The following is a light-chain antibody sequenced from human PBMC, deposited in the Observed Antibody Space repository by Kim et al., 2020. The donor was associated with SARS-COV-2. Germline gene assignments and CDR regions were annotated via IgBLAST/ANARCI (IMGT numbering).Light chain of an antibody. CDR3: HQRASWPLP. CDR1: QTVGNY. V-gene: IGKV3-11*01. CDR2: HAS. Sequence: EIVLTQSPVTLSLSPGERATLSCRTSQTVGNYLDWYQQKPGQAPRLLIYHASNRATGIPARFSGSGSGTDFTLTINSLEPEDFAVYYCHQRASWPLPFGGGTKLEI. J-gene: IGKJ4*01.